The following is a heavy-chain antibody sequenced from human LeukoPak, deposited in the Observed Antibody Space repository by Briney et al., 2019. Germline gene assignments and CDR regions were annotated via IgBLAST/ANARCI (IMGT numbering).Heavy chain of an antibody. D-gene: IGHD2-2*01. CDR1: GGSFSGYY. CDR3: ARVVVVPAAMFPWFDP. J-gene: IGHJ5*02. Sequence: SETLSLTCAVYGGSFSGYYWSWIRQPPGKGLEWIGEINHSGSTNYNPSLKSRVTISVDTPKNQFSLKLSSVTAADTAVYYCARVVVVPAAMFPWFDPWGQGTLVTVSS. CDR2: INHSGST. V-gene: IGHV4-34*01.